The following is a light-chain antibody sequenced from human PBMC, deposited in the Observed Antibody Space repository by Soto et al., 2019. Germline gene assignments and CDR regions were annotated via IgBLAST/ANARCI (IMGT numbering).Light chain of an antibody. J-gene: IGKJ3*01. CDR3: QQRSSWPFT. V-gene: IGKV3-11*01. CDR1: QSINGNY. CDR2: DAS. Sequence: NVLTQSPGTLSSSLLERGILSCSASQSINGNYFAWYQQKPGQAPRLLFYDASNRATGIPARFSGSWSGTDYNLTISSVEPEDFAVYYCQQRSSWPFTLGPGTMVDVK.